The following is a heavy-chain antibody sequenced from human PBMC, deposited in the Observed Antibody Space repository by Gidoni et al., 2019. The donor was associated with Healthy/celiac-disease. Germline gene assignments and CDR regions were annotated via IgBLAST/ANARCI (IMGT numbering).Heavy chain of an antibody. D-gene: IGHD5-12*01. Sequence: QVQLVESGGGVVQPGRSLRLPCAASGFTFLSYGMHWVRQAPGKGLEWVAVISYDGSNKYYADSVKGRFTISRDNSKNTLYLQMNSLRAEDTAVYYCAKVGDYSGYDRWFDYWGQGTLVTVSS. CDR1: GFTFLSYG. CDR2: ISYDGSNK. V-gene: IGHV3-30*18. J-gene: IGHJ4*02. CDR3: AKVGDYSGYDRWFDY.